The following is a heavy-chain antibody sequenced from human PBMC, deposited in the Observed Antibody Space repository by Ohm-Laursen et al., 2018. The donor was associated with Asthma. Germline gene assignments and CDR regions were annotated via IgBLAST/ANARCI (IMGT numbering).Heavy chain of an antibody. CDR2: IKSKTDGGTT. J-gene: IGHJ3*02. Sequence: SLRLSCAASGFTFSNAWMSWVRQAPGKGLEWVGRIKSKTDGGTTDYAAPVKGRFTISRDDSKNTLYLQMNSLKTEDTAVYYCTTEYDFLQYGFVRDAFDIWGQGTMVTVSS. V-gene: IGHV3-15*01. D-gene: IGHD3-3*01. CDR1: GFTFSNAW. CDR3: TTEYDFLQYGFVRDAFDI.